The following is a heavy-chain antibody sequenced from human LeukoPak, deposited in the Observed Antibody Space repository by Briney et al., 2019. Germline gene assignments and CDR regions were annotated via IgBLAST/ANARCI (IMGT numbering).Heavy chain of an antibody. CDR3: AKLVAARRGYFDY. V-gene: IGHV3-9*01. CDR1: GFTFDDYA. J-gene: IGHJ4*02. CDR2: ISWNSGSI. Sequence: PGGSLRLSCAASGFTFDDYAMHWVRQAPGKGLEWVSGISWNSGSIGYADSVKGRFTISRDNSKNTLYLQMNSLRAEDTAVYYCAKLVAARRGYFDYWGQGTLVTVSS. D-gene: IGHD6-6*01.